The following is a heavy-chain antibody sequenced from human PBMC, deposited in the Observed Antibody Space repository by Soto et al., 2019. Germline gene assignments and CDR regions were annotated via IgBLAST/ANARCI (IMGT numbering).Heavy chain of an antibody. CDR2: INHSGST. CDR3: AISSSWYSDRWFDP. CDR1: GGPFSGYY. D-gene: IGHD6-13*01. J-gene: IGHJ5*02. V-gene: IGHV4-34*01. Sequence: SETLSLTCAVYGGPFSGYYWSWIRQPPGKGLEWIGEINHSGSTNYNPSLKSRVTISVDTSKNQFSLKLSSVTAADTAVYYCAISSSWYSDRWFDPWGQGTLVTVSS.